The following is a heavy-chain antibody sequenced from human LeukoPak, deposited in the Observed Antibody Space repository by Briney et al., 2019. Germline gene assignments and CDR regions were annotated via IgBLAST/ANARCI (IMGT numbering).Heavy chain of an antibody. J-gene: IGHJ5*02. CDR2: INSDGSST. V-gene: IGHV3-74*01. Sequence: GGSLRLSCAVSGLTFSSYWMHWVRQAPGKGLVWVSGINSDGSSTTYADSVKGRFTVSRDNAKNTLYLQMNSLRAEDTAVYYCARRDGYNLNWFDPWGQGTQVTVSS. D-gene: IGHD5-24*01. CDR1: GLTFSSYW. CDR3: ARRDGYNLNWFDP.